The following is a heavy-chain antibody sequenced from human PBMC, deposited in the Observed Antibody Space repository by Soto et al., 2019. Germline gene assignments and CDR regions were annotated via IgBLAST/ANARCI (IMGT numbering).Heavy chain of an antibody. CDR2: ISYDGSNQ. D-gene: IGHD2-2*01. CDR1: GFTSSNYA. Sequence: GGSLRLSCAASGFTSSNYAMNWVRPAQGKGLEWVALISYDGSNQYYAASVKGRFTISRDSSKNTLYLQMNSLRAADTAVYYCGRCTSTSCHLGSDYWGQGTLVTVSS. V-gene: IGHV3-30-3*01. J-gene: IGHJ4*02. CDR3: GRCTSTSCHLGSDY.